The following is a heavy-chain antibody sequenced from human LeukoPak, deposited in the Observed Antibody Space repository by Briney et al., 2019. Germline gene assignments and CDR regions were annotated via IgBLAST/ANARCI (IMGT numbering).Heavy chain of an antibody. Sequence: AGGSLRLSCAASGFMFSDYWMHWVRRAPGKGLEWVSRIKNDGSYTNHVDSVKGRFTISRDNAKNTLYLQMNSLRAEDTAVYYCAKDYREIYYFDYWGQGTLVTVSS. J-gene: IGHJ4*02. CDR2: IKNDGSYT. CDR1: GFMFSDYW. CDR3: AKDYREIYYFDY. D-gene: IGHD1-26*01. V-gene: IGHV3-74*01.